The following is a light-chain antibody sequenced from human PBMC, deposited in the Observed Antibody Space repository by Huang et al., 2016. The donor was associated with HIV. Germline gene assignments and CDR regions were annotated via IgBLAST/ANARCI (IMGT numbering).Light chain of an antibody. CDR3: QQRRNWPLT. CDR1: QSVDRY. CDR2: DAS. V-gene: IGKV3-11*01. Sequence: DIVLTQSPATLSLSPGERATLSCRASQSVDRYLAWYQQKPGQAPRLLMYDASNSATDIPTRFSGSGSGADFTLTISSLEPEDFAVYYCQQRRNWPLTFGGGTKVEIK. J-gene: IGKJ4*01.